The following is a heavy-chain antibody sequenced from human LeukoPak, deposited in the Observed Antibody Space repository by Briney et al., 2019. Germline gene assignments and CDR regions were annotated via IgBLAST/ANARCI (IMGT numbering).Heavy chain of an antibody. CDR3: ARDNWNWKGITFDI. D-gene: IGHD1-7*01. V-gene: IGHV4-39*02. J-gene: IGHJ3*02. CDR1: GGSISSSSYY. CDR2: IYYTGST. Sequence: SETLSLTCTVSGGSISSSSYYWGWIRQPPGKGLEWIGCIYYTGSTYYNPSLKSRVTISVDTSKNQFSLKLSSVTAADTAVYYCARDNWNWKGITFDIWGQGTMVTVSS.